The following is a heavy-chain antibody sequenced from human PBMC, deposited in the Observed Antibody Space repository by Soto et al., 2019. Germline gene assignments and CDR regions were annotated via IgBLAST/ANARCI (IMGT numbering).Heavy chain of an antibody. CDR2: IYYSGST. Sequence: SETLSLTCTVSGGSISSYYWSWIRQPPGKGLEWIGYIYYSGSTNYNPSLKSRVTISVDTSKNQFSLKLSSVTAADTAVYYCARDVGAGGYSYPGYYYYYGMDVWGQGTTVTVSS. CDR1: GGSISSYY. D-gene: IGHD5-18*01. CDR3: ARDVGAGGYSYPGYYYYYGMDV. V-gene: IGHV4-59*01. J-gene: IGHJ6*02.